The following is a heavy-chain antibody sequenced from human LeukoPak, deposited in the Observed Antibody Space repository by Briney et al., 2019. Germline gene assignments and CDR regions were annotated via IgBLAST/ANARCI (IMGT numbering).Heavy chain of an antibody. CDR1: GFTFRSYA. V-gene: IGHV3-23*01. CDR3: AKSDAYDTTYYFEI. Sequence: GGSLRLSCVASGFTFRSYAMNWVRQAPGKGLEWVSTLSGGGGGTYYADSVKGRFTISRDNSKSTLYLQVKSLRAEDTAVYFCAKSDAYDTTYYFEIWGQGTLVTVSS. D-gene: IGHD3-22*01. J-gene: IGHJ4*02. CDR2: LSGGGGGT.